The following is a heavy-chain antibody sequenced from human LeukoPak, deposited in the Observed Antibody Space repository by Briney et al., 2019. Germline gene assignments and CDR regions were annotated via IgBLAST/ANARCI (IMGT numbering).Heavy chain of an antibody. D-gene: IGHD3-22*01. Sequence: SEILSLTCAVYGESFSGHYWSFIRQTPGKGLEWIGEINHSGRINYNPSLMGRVTISVDTSKNQFPLKLSSVTAADTAVYYCARGHYDSGGYYYGIRAYYFDYWGQGTLVTVSS. CDR2: INHSGRI. CDR1: GESFSGHY. V-gene: IGHV4-34*01. CDR3: ARGHYDSGGYYYGIRAYYFDY. J-gene: IGHJ4*02.